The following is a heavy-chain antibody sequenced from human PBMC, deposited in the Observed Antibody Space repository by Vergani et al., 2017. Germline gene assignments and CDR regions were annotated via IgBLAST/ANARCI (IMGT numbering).Heavy chain of an antibody. CDR3: ARLGVVIGNSIDI. CDR2: IYRSGRT. D-gene: IGHD1-20*01. CDR1: GFPIENGYY. J-gene: IGHJ3*02. V-gene: IGHV4-38-2*01. Sequence: QVQLQESGPGLVKPSETLSLTCAVPGFPIENGYYWDWIRRPPGKGVEWIWSIYRSGRTHFNPALKSRVTIPVDTTNNHFSPRLYSLTAADTAVYYCARLGVVIGNSIDIWGQGTMVTVSS.